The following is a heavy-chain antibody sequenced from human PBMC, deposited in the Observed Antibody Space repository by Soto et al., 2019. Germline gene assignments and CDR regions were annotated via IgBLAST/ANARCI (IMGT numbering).Heavy chain of an antibody. J-gene: IGHJ4*02. D-gene: IGHD3-10*01. CDR1: GASISSGNYY. CDR2: IYYTGST. CDR3: ARGREEAGGPFDY. Sequence: QVQLQESGPGLVKPSQTLSLTCSVSGASISSGNYYWSWIRQHPGQVLEWIGYIYYTGSTYYNPSLWSRITISEDMSKNHFSLRLSSVTAADTAVYYCARGREEAGGPFDYWGQGTLVTVSS. V-gene: IGHV4-31*03.